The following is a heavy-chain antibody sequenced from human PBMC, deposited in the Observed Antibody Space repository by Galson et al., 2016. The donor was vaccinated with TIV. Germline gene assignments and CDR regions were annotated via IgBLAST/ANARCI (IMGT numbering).Heavy chain of an antibody. Sequence: SGFPFSDYYMTWIRQAPGKGLEWVSCISSSSTTIFYADSVRGRFTVSRDNAANSLYLHMSSLRAADTAVYYCAKTTRSSGWSDYLDYWGQGTLVTVSS. CDR2: ISSSSTTI. CDR1: GFPFSDYY. J-gene: IGHJ4*02. CDR3: AKTTRSSGWSDYLDY. V-gene: IGHV3-11*04. D-gene: IGHD3-22*01.